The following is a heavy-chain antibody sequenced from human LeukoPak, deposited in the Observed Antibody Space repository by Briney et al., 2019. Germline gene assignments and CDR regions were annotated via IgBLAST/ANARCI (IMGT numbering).Heavy chain of an antibody. CDR1: GGTFSSYA. V-gene: IGHV1-69*05. Sequence: SVKVSCKASGGTFSSYAISWVRLAPGQGLEWMGGIIPIFGTANYAQKFQGRVTITTDESTSTAYMELSSLRSEDTAVYYCARGAVPAAIRILSAFDIWGQGTMVTVSS. CDR3: ARGAVPAAIRILSAFDI. D-gene: IGHD2-2*02. J-gene: IGHJ3*02. CDR2: IIPIFGTA.